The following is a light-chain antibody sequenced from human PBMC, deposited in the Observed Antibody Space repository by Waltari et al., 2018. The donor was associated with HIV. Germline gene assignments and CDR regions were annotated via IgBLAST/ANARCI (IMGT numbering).Light chain of an antibody. V-gene: IGLV2-14*01. CDR1: SGYVGGSNP. Sequence: QAALTQPASVSGPPGQSITISCTGASGYVGGSNPVPWYQQRPGNAPQLIIYEVNARPSGVSNRFSGSKSDNTASLTISGLQAEDEAHYYCSSYTRGNTLVFGGGTKVTVL. CDR3: SSYTRGNTLV. J-gene: IGLJ3*02. CDR2: EVN.